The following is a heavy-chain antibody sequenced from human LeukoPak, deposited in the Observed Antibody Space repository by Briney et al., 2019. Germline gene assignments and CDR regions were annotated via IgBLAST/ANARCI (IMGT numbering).Heavy chain of an antibody. CDR3: AGKGYYGDYVNLFDY. CDR1: GGSISSSSYY. D-gene: IGHD4-17*01. J-gene: IGHJ4*02. CDR2: IYYSGST. V-gene: IGHV4-61*01. Sequence: SETLSLTCTVSGGSISSSSYYSSWIRQPPGKGLKWIGYIYYSGSTNYNPSLKSRVTISVDTSKNQFSLKLSSVTAADTAVYYCAGKGYYGDYVNLFDYWGQGTLVTVSS.